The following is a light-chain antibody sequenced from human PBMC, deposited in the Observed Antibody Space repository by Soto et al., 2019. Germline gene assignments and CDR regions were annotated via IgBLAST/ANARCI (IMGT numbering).Light chain of an antibody. CDR3: QQYNNWPLT. J-gene: IGKJ4*01. CDR1: QSVSSN. CDR2: GAS. V-gene: IGKV3-15*01. Sequence: EIVMTQSPATLSVSPGERATRSCRASQSVSSNLAWYQQKPGQAPRLLIYGASTRATGIPARFSGSGSGTEFTLTISSLQSEDFAAYYCQQYNNWPLTFGGGTKVEIK.